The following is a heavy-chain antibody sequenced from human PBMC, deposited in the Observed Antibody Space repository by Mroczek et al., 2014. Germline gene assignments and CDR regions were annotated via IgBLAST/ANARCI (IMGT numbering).Heavy chain of an antibody. CDR1: GGSISSGGYY. V-gene: IGHV4-31*03. Sequence: VQLVETGPGLVKPSQTLSLTCTVSGGSISSGGYYWSWIRQHPGKGLEWIGYIYYSGSTYYNPSLKSRVTISVDTSKNQFSLKLSSVTAADTAVYYCAREERAARPHMDVWGKGTTVTVSS. CDR3: AREERAARPHMDV. J-gene: IGHJ6*03. CDR2: IYYSGST. D-gene: IGHD6-6*01.